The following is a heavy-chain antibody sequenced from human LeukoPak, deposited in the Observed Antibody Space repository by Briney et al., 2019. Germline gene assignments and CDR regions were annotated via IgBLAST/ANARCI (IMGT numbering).Heavy chain of an antibody. V-gene: IGHV1-2*02. CDR2: INPNSGGT. CDR3: ASVSSSWYYFDY. D-gene: IGHD6-13*01. CDR1: GYTFTGYY. Sequence: ASVKVSCKASGYTFTGYYMHWVRQAPGQGLEWMGWINPNSGGTNYAQKFQGGVTMTRDTSISTAYMELSRLRSDDTAVYYCASVSSSWYYFDYWSQGTLVTVSP. J-gene: IGHJ4*02.